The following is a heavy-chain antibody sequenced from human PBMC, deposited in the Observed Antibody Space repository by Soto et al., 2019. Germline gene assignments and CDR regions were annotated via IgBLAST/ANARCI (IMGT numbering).Heavy chain of an antibody. CDR3: ARGKLSDYVWGSYRYHFDY. J-gene: IGHJ4*02. CDR2: INHSGST. V-gene: IGHV4-34*01. D-gene: IGHD3-16*02. Sequence: SETLSLTCAVYGGSFSGYYWSWIRQPPGKGLEWIGEINHSGSTNYNPSLKSRVTISVDTSKNQFSLKLSSVTAADTAVYYCARGKLSDYVWGSYRYHFDYWGQGAVVT. CDR1: GGSFSGYY.